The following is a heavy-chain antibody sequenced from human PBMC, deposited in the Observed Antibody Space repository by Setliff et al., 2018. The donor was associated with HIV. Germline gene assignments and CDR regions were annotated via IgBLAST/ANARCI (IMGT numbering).Heavy chain of an antibody. CDR1: AWSLSGYF. CDR2: INYAGVA. CDR3: ARGGAVTVLGIPSYYAFYGLDK. V-gene: IGHV4-34*01. J-gene: IGHJ6*02. Sequence: PSETLSLTCGVDAWSLSGYFWVWVRQSPGRGLEWIGEINYAGVANYSPSLKSRVTMSIDTSKNQFSLKLSSVTASDTGTYFCARGGAVTVLGIPSYYAFYGLDKWGQGTTVTVSS. D-gene: IGHD2-21*02.